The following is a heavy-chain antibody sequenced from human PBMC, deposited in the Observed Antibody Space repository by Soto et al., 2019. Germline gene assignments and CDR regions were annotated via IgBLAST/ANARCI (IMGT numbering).Heavy chain of an antibody. D-gene: IGHD6-6*01. V-gene: IGHV3-13*05. J-gene: IGHJ6*02. CDR2: IGTAGDP. CDR3: ARGSSSGDYYYGMDV. Sequence: GGSLRLSCAASGFTFSSYDMHWVRQATGKGLEWVSAIGTAGDPYYPGSVKGRFTISRENAKNSLYLQMNSLRAGDTAVYYCARGSSSGDYYYGMDVWGQGPTVTVSS. CDR1: GFTFSSYD.